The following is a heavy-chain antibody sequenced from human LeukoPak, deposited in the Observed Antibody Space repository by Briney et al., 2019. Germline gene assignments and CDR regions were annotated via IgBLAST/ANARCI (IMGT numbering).Heavy chain of an antibody. V-gene: IGHV1-2*02. CDR3: AGVGEYQLLHYY. CDR2: INPNSGGT. J-gene: IGHJ4*02. Sequence: ASVKVSCKASGYTFTGYYMHWVRQAPGQGLEWMGWINPNSGGTNYAQKFQGRVTMTRDTSISTAYMETSRRMSDDTREDYCAGVGEYQLLHYYWGQGTLVTVSS. D-gene: IGHD2-2*01. CDR1: GYTFTGYY.